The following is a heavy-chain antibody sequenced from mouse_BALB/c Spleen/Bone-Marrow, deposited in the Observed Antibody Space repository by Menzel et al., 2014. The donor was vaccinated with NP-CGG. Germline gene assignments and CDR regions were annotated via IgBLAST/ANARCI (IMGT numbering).Heavy chain of an antibody. CDR1: GYTFSSFW. J-gene: IGHJ2*01. CDR2: ILPGSDST. V-gene: IGHV1-9*01. Sequence: QVQLQQSGAELMKPGASVKISCKATGYTFSSFWIEWVKQRPGHGPEWIGEILPGSDSTNYNEKFKGKATFTADTSSNTAYMQLSSLTSEDSAVYYCARGDRYDVRFDYWGQGTTLTVSS. CDR3: ARGDRYDVRFDY. D-gene: IGHD2-14*01.